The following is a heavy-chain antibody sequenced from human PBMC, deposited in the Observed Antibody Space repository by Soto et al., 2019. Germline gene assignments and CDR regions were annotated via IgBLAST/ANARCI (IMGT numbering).Heavy chain of an antibody. CDR2: IYWNGNE. D-gene: IGHD1-1*01. J-gene: IGHJ6*02. CDR3: AHELSVYYYVMDV. Sequence: QITLRESGPTLVKPTQTLTLTCAYSGFSFSTTGVGVGWFRQPPGQALQWLALIYWNGNERYSPSLNGRLTVTKDTSKNQVLLTMTKVDPVDTATYYCAHELSVYYYVMDVWGPGTNVTVSS. V-gene: IGHV2-5*01. CDR1: GFSFSTTGVG.